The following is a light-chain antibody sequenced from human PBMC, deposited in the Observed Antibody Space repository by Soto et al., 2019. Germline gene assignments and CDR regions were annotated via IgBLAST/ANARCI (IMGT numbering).Light chain of an antibody. CDR2: SAY. CDR1: QGISNW. Sequence: DIQMTQSPSSVSASVGDRVTITCRAIQGISNWLAWYQQPPGKAPKLLISSAYTLQSGVPSRFRGGGYGTHFTLIISSLQPEDFATYYCQQTNTFLPLTFGGGTKVEIK. J-gene: IGKJ4*01. CDR3: QQTNTFLPLT. V-gene: IGKV1-12*01.